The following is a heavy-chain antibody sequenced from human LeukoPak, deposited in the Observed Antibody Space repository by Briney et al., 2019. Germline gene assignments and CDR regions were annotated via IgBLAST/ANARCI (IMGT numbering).Heavy chain of an antibody. CDR3: TTEIRWGVGSFFDF. D-gene: IGHD3-16*01. Sequence: GGSLRLSCAASGFTFSNTWMSWVRQAPGKGLEWVGRIQSKANGGTPDYATTVKRRFTLSRDDSENTLYLQMNSLKTEDTAVYYCTTEIRWGVGSFFDFWGEGTLVSVSS. CDR2: IQSKANGGTP. J-gene: IGHJ4*02. CDR1: GFTFSNTW. V-gene: IGHV3-15*01.